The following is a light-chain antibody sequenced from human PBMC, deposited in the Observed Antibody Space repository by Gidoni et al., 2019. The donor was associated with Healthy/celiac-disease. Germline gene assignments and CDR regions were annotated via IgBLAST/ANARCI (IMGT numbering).Light chain of an antibody. J-gene: IGKJ5*01. CDR2: WAS. V-gene: IGKV4-1*01. Sequence: DIVMTQSPDSLAVSLGERATINCKSSQSVLYSSNNKNYLAWYQQKPGQPPKLLIYWASTRESGVPDQFRGSGSGTDFTLTISSLQAEDVAVYYCQQYYSTQITFGQGTRLEIK. CDR3: QQYYSTQIT. CDR1: QSVLYSSNNKNY.